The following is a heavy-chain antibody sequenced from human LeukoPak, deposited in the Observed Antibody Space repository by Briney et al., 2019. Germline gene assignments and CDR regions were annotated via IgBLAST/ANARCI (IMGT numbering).Heavy chain of an antibody. CDR2: FNSDGRST. V-gene: IGHV3-74*01. Sequence: QTGGSLRLSCAASGFTFSTYWMHWVRQAPGKGLVWVSRFNSDGRSTYYADSVKGRFTISRDNAKNTLYLHMSSLRAEDTAVYYCARGRYYLDSWGQGTLVTVSS. CDR3: ARGRYYLDS. D-gene: IGHD1-14*01. J-gene: IGHJ4*02. CDR1: GFTFSTYW.